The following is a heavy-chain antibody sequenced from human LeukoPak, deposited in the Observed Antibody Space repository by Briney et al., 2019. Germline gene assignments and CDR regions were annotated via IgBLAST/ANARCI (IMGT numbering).Heavy chain of an antibody. J-gene: IGHJ4*02. CDR3: AKQIVGATSNDFDY. D-gene: IGHD1-26*01. V-gene: IGHV3-23*01. CDR2: ITSSDGGT. CDR1: GFTFSSFA. Sequence: GGSLRLSCAASGFTFSSFAMTWVRQAPGKGLEWVSSITSSDGGTYYADSVKGRFTISRDNSQNTLYLQMNSLRADDTAVYFCAKQIVGATSNDFDYWGQGTLVTVSS.